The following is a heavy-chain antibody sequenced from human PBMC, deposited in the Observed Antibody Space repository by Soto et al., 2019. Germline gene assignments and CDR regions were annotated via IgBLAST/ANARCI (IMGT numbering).Heavy chain of an antibody. J-gene: IGHJ4*02. CDR3: ARDRGVLGGVAGIMDF. V-gene: IGHV3-21*04. D-gene: IGHD6-19*01. CDR1: GFTFSSYS. Sequence: GGSLRLSCAASGFTFSSYSMNWVRQAPGKGLEWVSSISGSGRHTYYADSVKGRFTISRDNSKNTLYLQIDSLSAEDTAVYYCARDRGVLGGVAGIMDFWGQGTLVTVSS. CDR2: ISGSGRHT.